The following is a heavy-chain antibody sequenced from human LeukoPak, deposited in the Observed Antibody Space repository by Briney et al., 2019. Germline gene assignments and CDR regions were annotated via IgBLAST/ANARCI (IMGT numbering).Heavy chain of an antibody. CDR2: IRSEAKSYAT. CDR1: GFTFSGSA. V-gene: IGHV3-73*01. D-gene: IGHD6-19*01. CDR3: AKDPIAVADYFDY. J-gene: IGHJ4*02. Sequence: PGGSLRLSCAASGFTFSGSAMHWVRQASGKGLEWVGQIRSEAKSYATAYAASVKGRFTISRDDSKNTLYLQMNSLRAEDTAVYYCAKDPIAVADYFDYWGQGTLVTVSS.